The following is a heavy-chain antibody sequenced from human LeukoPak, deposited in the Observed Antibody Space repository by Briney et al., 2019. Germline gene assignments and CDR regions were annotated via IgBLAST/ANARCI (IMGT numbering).Heavy chain of an antibody. J-gene: IGHJ4*02. CDR2: IHTSGST. V-gene: IGHV4-4*07. Sequence: SEILSLTCTVSGGSISSYYWTWIRQPAGKGLEWIGRIHTSGSTNYNPSLKSRVTMSVDTSKNQFSLRLSSVTAADTAVYYCARIYDFWSAYQYYFDYWGQGTLVTVSS. CDR3: ARIYDFWSAYQYYFDY. CDR1: GGSISSYY. D-gene: IGHD3-3*01.